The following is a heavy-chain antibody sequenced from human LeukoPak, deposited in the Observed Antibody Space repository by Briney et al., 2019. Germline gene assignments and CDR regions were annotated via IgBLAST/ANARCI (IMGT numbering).Heavy chain of an antibody. CDR3: ARDDYGGTT. J-gene: IGHJ5*02. V-gene: IGHV4-34*01. CDR2: INHSGST. CDR1: GGSFSGYY. Sequence: SETLSLTCAVYGGSFSGYYWSWIRQPPGKGLEWIGEINHSGSTNYNPSLKSRVTISVDTSKNQFSLKLSSVTAADTAAYYCARDDYGGTTWSQGTLVTVSS. D-gene: IGHD4-23*01.